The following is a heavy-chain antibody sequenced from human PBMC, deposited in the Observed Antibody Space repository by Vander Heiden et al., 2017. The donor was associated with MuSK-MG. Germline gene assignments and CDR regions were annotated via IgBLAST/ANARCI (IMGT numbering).Heavy chain of an antibody. J-gene: IGHJ2*01. CDR1: GGSFSGYY. Sequence: QVQLQQWGAGLLKPSETLSLTCAVYGGSFSGYYWSWIRQPPGKGLEWIGEINHSGSTNYNPSLKSRVTISVDTSKNQFSLKLRSVTAADTAVYYCAIDTAAAGKWYFDLWGRGTMVTVYS. V-gene: IGHV4-34*01. CDR2: INHSGST. D-gene: IGHD6-13*01. CDR3: AIDTAAAGKWYFDL.